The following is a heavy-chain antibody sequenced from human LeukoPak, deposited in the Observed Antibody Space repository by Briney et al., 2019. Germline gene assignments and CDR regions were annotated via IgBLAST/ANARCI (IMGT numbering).Heavy chain of an antibody. CDR2: LYYSGTT. Sequence: SETLSLTCTVSGGSISSSNYYWGWIRQPPGKGLEWIGSLYYSGTTYYNPSLKSRVTISLDTSKNQFSLKLSSVTAADTAVYFCARDTVGATFPGAFDIWGQGTMVTVSS. J-gene: IGHJ3*02. D-gene: IGHD1-26*01. CDR1: GGSISSSNYY. CDR3: ARDTVGATFPGAFDI. V-gene: IGHV4-39*07.